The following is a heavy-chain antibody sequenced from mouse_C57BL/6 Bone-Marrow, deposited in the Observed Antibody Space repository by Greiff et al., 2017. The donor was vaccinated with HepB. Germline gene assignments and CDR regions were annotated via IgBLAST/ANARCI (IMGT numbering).Heavy chain of an antibody. CDR1: GYTFTSYW. V-gene: IGHV1-55*01. D-gene: IGHD2-4*01. Sequence: QVQLQQPGAELVKPGASVKMSCKASGYTFTSYWITWVKQRPGQGLEWIGDIYPGSGSTNYNEKFKSKATLTVDTSSSTAYMQLSSLTSEDSAVYYCARGGYDYDGFAYWGQGTLVTVSA. CDR2: IYPGSGST. CDR3: ARGGYDYDGFAY. J-gene: IGHJ3*01.